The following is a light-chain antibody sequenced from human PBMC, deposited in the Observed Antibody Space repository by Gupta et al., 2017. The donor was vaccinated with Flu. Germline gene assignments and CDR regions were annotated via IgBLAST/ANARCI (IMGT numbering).Light chain of an antibody. CDR1: QTIDTY. J-gene: IGKJ1*01. CDR2: GTS. Sequence: DIQMTQSPSSLSASVGDRVTITCRASQTIDTYVNWYQQKSGKAPDLLIYGTSKVKGGVPSSFSDSGFGTDFTLTISKRQAEDFAVYYCQQRDNSPRTFGQGTRVEVK. CDR3: QQRDNSPRT. V-gene: IGKV1-39*01.